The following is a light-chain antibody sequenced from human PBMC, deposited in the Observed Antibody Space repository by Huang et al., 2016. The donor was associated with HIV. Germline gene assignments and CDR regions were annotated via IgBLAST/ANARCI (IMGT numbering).Light chain of an antibody. Sequence: EIVLTQSPATLSLSPGERATLSCRASQSVSSDLAWYQQKPGQDPRLLIYDASNRATGIPARFSGSGSGTDFTLTISSLEPEDFAVYYCQQRTFGQGTKLEIK. CDR2: DAS. V-gene: IGKV3-11*01. CDR1: QSVSSD. J-gene: IGKJ2*01. CDR3: QQRT.